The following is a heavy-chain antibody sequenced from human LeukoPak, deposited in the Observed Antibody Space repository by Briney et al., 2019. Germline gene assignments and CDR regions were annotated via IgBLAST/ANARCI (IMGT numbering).Heavy chain of an antibody. CDR1: GFTFSSYW. J-gene: IGHJ4*02. CDR2: IKQDGSEK. CDR3: ARVRYYDFWSGYYTSYYFDY. Sequence: GGSLRLSCAASGFTFSSYWMSWVRQAPGKGLEGVANIKQDGSEKYYVDSVKGRFTISRDNAKNSLYLQMNSLRAEDTAMYYCARVRYYDFWSGYYTSYYFDYWGQGTLVTVSS. D-gene: IGHD3-3*01. V-gene: IGHV3-7*01.